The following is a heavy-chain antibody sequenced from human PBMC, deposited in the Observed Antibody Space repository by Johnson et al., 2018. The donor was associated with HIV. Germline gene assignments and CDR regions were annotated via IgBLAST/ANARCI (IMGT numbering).Heavy chain of an antibody. Sequence: QLVESGGGVVQPGRSLRLSCAASGFTFSSYWMSWVRQAPGKGLEWVAVMWYDGSNKYYADSVKGRFNLSRDSSKNTLYLQMNSLRAEDTAVYYCARVGVSGYDLAAFDIWGQGTMVTVSS. CDR1: GFTFSSYW. D-gene: IGHD5-12*01. CDR2: MWYDGSNK. J-gene: IGHJ3*02. CDR3: ARVGVSGYDLAAFDI. V-gene: IGHV3-33*08.